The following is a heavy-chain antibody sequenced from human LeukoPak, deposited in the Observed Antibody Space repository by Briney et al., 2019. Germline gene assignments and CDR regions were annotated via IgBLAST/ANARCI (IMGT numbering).Heavy chain of an antibody. V-gene: IGHV4-39*01. CDR1: GGSISSSSYY. CDR2: IYYSGGT. CDR3: ARHERGYSYGFFDY. Sequence: SETLSLTCTVSGGSISSSSYYWGWIRQPPGKGLEWIGSIYYSGGTYYNPSLKSRVTISVDTSKNQFSLKLSSVTAADTAVYYCARHERGYSYGFFDYWGQGTLVTVSS. J-gene: IGHJ4*02. D-gene: IGHD5-18*01.